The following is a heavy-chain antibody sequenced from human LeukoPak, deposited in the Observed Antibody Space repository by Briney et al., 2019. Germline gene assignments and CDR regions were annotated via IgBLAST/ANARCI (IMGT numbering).Heavy chain of an antibody. D-gene: IGHD3-22*01. J-gene: IGHJ6*03. CDR2: IYTSGST. CDR1: GGSISSGIYY. Sequence: SQTLSLTCTVSGGSISSGIYYWSWIRQPAGKGLEWIGRIYTSGSTNYNPSLKSRVTISVDTSKNQFSLKLSSVTAADTAVYYCARVSSGPYYYYYMDVWGKGTTVTVSS. CDR3: ARVSSGPYYYYYMDV. V-gene: IGHV4-61*02.